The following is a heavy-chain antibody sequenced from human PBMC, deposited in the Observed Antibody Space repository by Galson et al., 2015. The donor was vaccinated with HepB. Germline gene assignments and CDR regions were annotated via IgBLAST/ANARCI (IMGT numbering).Heavy chain of an antibody. J-gene: IGHJ3*02. V-gene: IGHV3-66*01. CDR3: ARAWYSSGWADAFDI. CDR2: IYSGGST. CDR1: GFTVSSNY. Sequence: SLRLSCAASGFTVSSNYMSWVRQAPGKGLEWVSVIYSGGSTYYADSVKGRSTISRDNAKNSLYLQMNSLRAEDTAVYYCARAWYSSGWADAFDIWGQGTMVTVSS. D-gene: IGHD6-19*01.